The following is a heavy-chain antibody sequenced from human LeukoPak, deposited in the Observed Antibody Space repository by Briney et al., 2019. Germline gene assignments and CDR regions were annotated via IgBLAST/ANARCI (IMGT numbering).Heavy chain of an antibody. CDR2: IYHSGST. J-gene: IGHJ4*02. CDR1: GYSISSGYY. CDR3: ARAYYDFWSGYFY. D-gene: IGHD3-3*01. Sequence: SETLSLTCTVSGYSISSGYYWDWIRQPPGKGLEWIGSIYHSGSTYYNPSLKSRVTISVDTSKNQFSLKLSSVTAADTAVYYCARAYYDFWSGYFYWGQGTLVTVSS. V-gene: IGHV4-38-2*02.